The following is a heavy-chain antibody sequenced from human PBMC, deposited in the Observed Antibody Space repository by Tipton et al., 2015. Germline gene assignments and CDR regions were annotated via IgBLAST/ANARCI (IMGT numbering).Heavy chain of an antibody. V-gene: IGHV4-59*08. CDR1: SDSISKYY. CDR2: IQYSGST. Sequence: TLSLTCSVSSDSISKYYWSWIRQPPGKEPEWIGYIQYSGSTYYNPSLKSRVTISVDTSKNQFSLKLSSVTAADTAVYYCARQSGESSGWPSAFDIWGQGTMVTVSS. J-gene: IGHJ3*02. CDR3: ARQSGESSGWPSAFDI. D-gene: IGHD6-19*01.